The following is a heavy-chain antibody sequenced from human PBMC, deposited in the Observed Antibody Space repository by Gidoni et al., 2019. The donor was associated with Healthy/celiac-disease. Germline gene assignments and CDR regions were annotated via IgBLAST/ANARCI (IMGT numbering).Heavy chain of an antibody. CDR3: AREGQQLDAFDI. CDR1: GGSFSGYY. Sequence: QVQLQQWGAGLLKPSETLSLTCAVYGGSFSGYYWSWIRQPPGKGLEWIGEINHSGSTNYNPSLKSRVTISVDTSKNQFSLKLSSVTAADTAVYYCAREGQQLDAFDIWGQGTMVTVSS. J-gene: IGHJ3*02. D-gene: IGHD6-13*01. V-gene: IGHV4-34*01. CDR2: INHSGST.